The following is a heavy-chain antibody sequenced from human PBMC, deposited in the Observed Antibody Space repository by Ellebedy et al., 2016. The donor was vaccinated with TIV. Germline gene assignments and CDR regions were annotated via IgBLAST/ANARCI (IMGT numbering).Heavy chain of an antibody. J-gene: IGHJ5*01. D-gene: IGHD4-17*01. V-gene: IGHV3-7*01. CDR2: IYQDGSEK. CDR1: GFTFSSYW. Sequence: GESLKISCAASGFTFSSYWMNWVRQAPGKGLEWVANIYQDGSEKYYVDSVEGRFTISRDNAKNSLYLEMKSLRAEDTAVYYCARRGSYGDYAVQVNNWFDSWGQGTPVTVSP. CDR3: ARRGSYGDYAVQVNNWFDS.